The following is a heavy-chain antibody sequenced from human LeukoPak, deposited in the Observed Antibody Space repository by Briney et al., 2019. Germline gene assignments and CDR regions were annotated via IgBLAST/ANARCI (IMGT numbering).Heavy chain of an antibody. Sequence: ASVKVSCKVSGYTFTDYYMHWVPQAPGKGLEWMGLVDPEDGETIYAEKFQGRVTITADTSTDTAYMELSSLRSEDTAVYYCATRYYCSSTSCPYWGQGTLVTVSS. V-gene: IGHV1-69-2*01. CDR1: GYTFTDYY. CDR3: ATRYYCSSTSCPY. J-gene: IGHJ4*02. CDR2: VDPEDGET. D-gene: IGHD2-2*01.